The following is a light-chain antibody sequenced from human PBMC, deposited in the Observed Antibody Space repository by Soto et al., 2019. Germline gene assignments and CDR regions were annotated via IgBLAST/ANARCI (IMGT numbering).Light chain of an antibody. V-gene: IGLV1-44*01. CDR2: SIN. CDR3: AAWDDSLNGYV. CDR1: SSNIGSNT. J-gene: IGLJ1*01. Sequence: QSVLTQPPSASGTPGQRVTISCSGSSSNIGSNTVNWYQQLPGTAPKLLIYSINHRPSGVPDRFSGSKSGTSASLAISGLQSEDEADYSCAAWDDSLNGYVFGTGTKITVL.